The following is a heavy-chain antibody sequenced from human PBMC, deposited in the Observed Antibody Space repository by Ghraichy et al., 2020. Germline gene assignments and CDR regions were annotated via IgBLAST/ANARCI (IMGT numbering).Heavy chain of an antibody. CDR3: ARGSSLLGYCSGGSCHGHFDY. Sequence: ASVKVSCKASGYTFTSYYMHWVRQAPGQGLEWMGIINPSGGSTSYAQKFQGRVTMTRDTSTSTVYMELSSLRSEDTAVYYCARGSSLLGYCSGGSCHGHFDYWGQGTLVTVSS. D-gene: IGHD2-15*01. CDR2: INPSGGST. V-gene: IGHV1-46*01. CDR1: GYTFTSYY. J-gene: IGHJ4*02.